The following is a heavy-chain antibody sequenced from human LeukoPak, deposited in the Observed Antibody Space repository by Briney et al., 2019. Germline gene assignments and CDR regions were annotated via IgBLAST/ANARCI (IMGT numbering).Heavy chain of an antibody. V-gene: IGHV3-13*01. CDR3: ARGENCSGGSCSKSIDY. CDR2: IGTAGDT. D-gene: IGHD2-15*01. CDR1: GFTFSSYD. Sequence: GGSLRLSCAASGFTFSSYDMHWVRQATGKGLEWVSAIGTAGDTYYPGSVKGRFTISRENAKNSLYLQMNSLRAGDTAVYYCARGENCSGGSCSKSIDYWGQGTLVTVSS. J-gene: IGHJ4*02.